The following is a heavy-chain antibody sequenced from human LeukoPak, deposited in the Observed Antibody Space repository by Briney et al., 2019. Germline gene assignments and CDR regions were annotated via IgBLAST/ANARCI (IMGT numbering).Heavy chain of an antibody. Sequence: SETLSLTCTASGGSISSSSYYWGWIRQPPGKGLEWIGSFHQSGRTYYNPSLKSRVTISVDKSKNQFSLKLSSVTAADTAVYYCARYYYGSGSYRYQWYYFDYWGQGTLVTVSS. V-gene: IGHV4-39*07. CDR2: FHQSGRT. CDR3: ARYYYGSGSYRYQWYYFDY. D-gene: IGHD3-10*01. J-gene: IGHJ4*02. CDR1: GGSISSSSYY.